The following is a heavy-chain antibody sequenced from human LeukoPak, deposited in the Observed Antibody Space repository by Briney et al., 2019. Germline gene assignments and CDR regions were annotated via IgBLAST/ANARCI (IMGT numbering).Heavy chain of an antibody. D-gene: IGHD3-22*01. CDR3: ATRRYDSSGYYYVISH. CDR1: GFTFADYA. V-gene: IGHV3-9*01. J-gene: IGHJ4*02. CDR2: ISWNSGSI. Sequence: GGSLRLSWAASGFTFADYAMHWVRQAPGKGLEWVSGISWNSGSIGYADSVKGRFTISRDNAKNSPYLQMNSLRAEDTAVYYCATRRYDSSGYYYVISHWGQGTLVTVSS.